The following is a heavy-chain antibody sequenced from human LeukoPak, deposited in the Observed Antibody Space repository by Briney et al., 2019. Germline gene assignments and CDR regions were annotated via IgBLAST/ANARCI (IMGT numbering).Heavy chain of an antibody. CDR3: ARGSSGSYLRGYDYFDY. D-gene: IGHD1-26*01. V-gene: IGHV4-39*07. CDR1: GGSISSSSYY. Sequence: KTSETLSLTCTVSGGSISSSSYYWGWIRQPPGKGLEWIGSIYYSGSTYYNPSLKSRVTISVDTSKNQFSLKLSSVTAADTAVYYCARGSSGSYLRGYDYFDYWGQGTLVTVSS. J-gene: IGHJ4*02. CDR2: IYYSGST.